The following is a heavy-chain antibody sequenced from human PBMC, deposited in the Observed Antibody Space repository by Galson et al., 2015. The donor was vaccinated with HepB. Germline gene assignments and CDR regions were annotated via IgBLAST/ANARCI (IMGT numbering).Heavy chain of an antibody. D-gene: IGHD1-26*01. Sequence: SLRLSCAASGFTFSSYAMHWVRQAPGKGLEWVAVISYDGSNKYYADSVKGRFTISRDNSKNTLYLQMNSLRAEDTAVYYCARGFPRGGSYVDYWGQGTLVTVSS. CDR1: GFTFSSYA. J-gene: IGHJ4*02. CDR2: ISYDGSNK. V-gene: IGHV3-30-3*01. CDR3: ARGFPRGGSYVDY.